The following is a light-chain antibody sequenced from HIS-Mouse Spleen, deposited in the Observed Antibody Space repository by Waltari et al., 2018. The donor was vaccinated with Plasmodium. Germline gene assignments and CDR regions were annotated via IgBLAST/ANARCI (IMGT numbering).Light chain of an antibody. CDR2: AAS. CDR3: QQSYRTPPT. J-gene: IGKJ4*01. V-gene: IGKV1-39*01. CDR1: QSISSY. Sequence: DIQMTQSPSSLSASVGDRVTITCRAGQSISSYLNWYQQKPGKAPKLLIYAASSLQSGVPSRFSGSGSGTDFTLTISSLQPEDFATYYCQQSYRTPPTFGGGTKVEIK.